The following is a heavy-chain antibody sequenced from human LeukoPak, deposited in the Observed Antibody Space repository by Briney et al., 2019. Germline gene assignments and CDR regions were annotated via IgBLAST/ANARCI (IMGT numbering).Heavy chain of an antibody. CDR3: AGLIRPGWFDP. Sequence: SEILSLTCTVSGGSMSSSSYYWGRIRQPPGKGLEWIANIYYSGSTYYNPSLKSRVTISVDTSKNQFSLKLSSVTAADTAVYYCAGLIRPGWFDPWGQGTLVTVSS. CDR1: GGSMSSSSYY. V-gene: IGHV4-39*01. J-gene: IGHJ5*02. D-gene: IGHD1-14*01. CDR2: IYYSGST.